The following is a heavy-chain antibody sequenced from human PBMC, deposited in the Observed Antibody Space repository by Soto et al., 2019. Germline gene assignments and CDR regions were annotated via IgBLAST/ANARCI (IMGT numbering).Heavy chain of an antibody. Sequence: EVQLLESGGGLVQPGGSLRLSCAASGFTFSSYAMSWVRQAPGKGLEWVSAISGSGGSTYYADSVKGRFTISRDNSKNTLYLQMNRLRAEDTAVYYCAKERCSGGSCYYDAFDIWGQGTMVTVSS. V-gene: IGHV3-23*01. CDR1: GFTFSSYA. CDR3: AKERCSGGSCYYDAFDI. CDR2: ISGSGGST. J-gene: IGHJ3*02. D-gene: IGHD2-15*01.